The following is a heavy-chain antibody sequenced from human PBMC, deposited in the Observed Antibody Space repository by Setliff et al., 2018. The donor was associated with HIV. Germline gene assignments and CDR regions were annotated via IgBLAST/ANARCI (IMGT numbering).Heavy chain of an antibody. J-gene: IGHJ5*02. Sequence: SETLSLTCTVSGGSISSHYWSWIRQPPGKGLEWIGSVYYSGSTNYNPSLKSRITISLDTSKSQFSLKLGSVTAADTAVYYCARDYQQLGNWFDPWGQGTLVTVSS. CDR1: GGSISSHY. CDR3: ARDYQQLGNWFDP. CDR2: VYYSGST. V-gene: IGHV4-59*11. D-gene: IGHD6-13*01.